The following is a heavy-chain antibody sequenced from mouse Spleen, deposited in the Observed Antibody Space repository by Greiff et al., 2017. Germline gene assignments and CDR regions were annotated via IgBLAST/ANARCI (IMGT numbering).Heavy chain of an antibody. CDR1: GYTFTSSW. D-gene: IGHD4-1*02. CDR2: IYPNSGNT. J-gene: IGHJ2*01. V-gene: IGHV1S130*01. CDR3: ASQLGGYFDY. Sequence: QVQLQQPGPVLVRPGASVKLSCKASGYTFTSSWMHWAKQRPGQGLEWIGEIYPNSGNTNYNEKFKGKATLTVDTSSSTAYVDLSSLTSEDSAVYYWASQLGGYFDYWGQGTTLTVSS.